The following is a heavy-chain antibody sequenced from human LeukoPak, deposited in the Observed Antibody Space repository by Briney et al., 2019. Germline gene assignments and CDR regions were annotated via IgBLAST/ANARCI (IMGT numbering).Heavy chain of an antibody. J-gene: IGHJ4*02. V-gene: IGHV1-8*03. Sequence: GASVKVSCKASGYAFTSYDINWVRQATGQGLEWMGWMNPNSGNTGYAQKFQGRVTITRNTSISTAYMELSSLRSEDTAVYYCARDLRAAAGTRGFDYWGQGTLVTVSS. CDR2: MNPNSGNT. CDR1: GYAFTSYD. CDR3: ARDLRAAAGTRGFDY. D-gene: IGHD6-13*01.